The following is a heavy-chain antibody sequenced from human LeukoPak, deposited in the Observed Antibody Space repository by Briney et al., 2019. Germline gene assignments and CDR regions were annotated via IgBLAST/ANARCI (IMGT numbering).Heavy chain of an antibody. CDR2: ISWNSGSI. CDR1: GFTFDDYA. V-gene: IGHV3-9*01. J-gene: IGHJ4*02. Sequence: GRSLRLSCAASGFTFDDYAMHWVRQAPGKGLEWVSGISWNSGSIGYADSVKGRFTISRDNAKNSLYLQMNSLRAEDTAVYYCARGHIVVVTAPDYWGQGTLVTVSS. CDR3: ARGHIVVVTAPDY. D-gene: IGHD2-21*02.